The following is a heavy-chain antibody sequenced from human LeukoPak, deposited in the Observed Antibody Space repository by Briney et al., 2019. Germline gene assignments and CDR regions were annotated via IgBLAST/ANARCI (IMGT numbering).Heavy chain of an antibody. V-gene: IGHV4-39*07. Sequence: SETLSLTCTVSGGSISSSSYYWGWIRQPPGKGLEWIGSIYYSGSTYYNPSLKSRVTISVDTSKNQFSLKLSSVTAADTAVYYCARGLFRGRLMVRGSSYFDYWGQGTLVTVSS. D-gene: IGHD3-10*01. CDR2: IYYSGST. CDR3: ARGLFRGRLMVRGSSYFDY. J-gene: IGHJ4*02. CDR1: GGSISSSSYY.